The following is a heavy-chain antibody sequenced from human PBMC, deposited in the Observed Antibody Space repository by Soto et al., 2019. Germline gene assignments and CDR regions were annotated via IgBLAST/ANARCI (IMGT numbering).Heavy chain of an antibody. V-gene: IGHV3-23*01. CDR2: ISGSGGST. Sequence: PGGSLRLSCAASGFTFSSYAMSWVRQAPGKGLEWVSAISGSGGSTYYADSVKGRFTISRDNSKNTLYLQMNSLRAEDTAVYYCAKRGELRFLEWLHRAIDYWGQGTLVTVSS. CDR1: GFTFSSYA. CDR3: AKRGELRFLEWLHRAIDY. J-gene: IGHJ4*02. D-gene: IGHD3-3*01.